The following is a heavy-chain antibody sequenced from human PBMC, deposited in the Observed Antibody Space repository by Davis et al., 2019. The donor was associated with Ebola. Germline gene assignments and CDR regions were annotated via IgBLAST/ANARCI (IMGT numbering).Heavy chain of an antibody. Sequence: AASVKVSRKASGGTFSSYAISWVRQAPGQGLEWMGRIIPILGIANYAQKFQGRVTITADKSTSTAYMELSSLRSEDTAVYYCARDRSGGPGRGSDYWGQGTLVTVSS. V-gene: IGHV1-69*04. D-gene: IGHD3-10*01. CDR3: ARDRSGGPGRGSDY. CDR1: GGTFSSYA. CDR2: IIPILGIA. J-gene: IGHJ4*02.